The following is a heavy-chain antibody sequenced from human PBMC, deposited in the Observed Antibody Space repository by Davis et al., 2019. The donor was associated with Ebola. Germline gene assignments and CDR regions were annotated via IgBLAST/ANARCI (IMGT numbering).Heavy chain of an antibody. CDR2: INPTASST. D-gene: IGHD3-10*01. CDR1: GYTLTSQY. Sequence: AASVKVSCKASGYTLTSQYIHWVRQAPGQGLEWMGIINPTASSTTYAQNLQGRVTMTRDTSTTTVYMELSSLRSEDTAVYYCARSLRRSLYYFYGMDDWGQGTTVTVSS. V-gene: IGHV1-46*01. CDR3: ARSLRRSLYYFYGMDD. J-gene: IGHJ6*02.